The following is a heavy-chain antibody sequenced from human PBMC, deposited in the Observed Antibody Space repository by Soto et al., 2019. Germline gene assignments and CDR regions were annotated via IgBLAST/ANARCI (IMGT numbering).Heavy chain of an antibody. CDR3: ARGVRRYYDSSDYYFFDY. D-gene: IGHD3-22*01. Sequence: SVKVSCKASGYTFTGYYMHWVRQAPGQGLEWMGWINPNSGGTNYAQKFQGWVTMTRDTSISTAYMELSRLRSDDTAVYYCARGVRRYYDSSDYYFFDYWGKGTLVTVSS. J-gene: IGHJ4*02. V-gene: IGHV1-2*04. CDR2: INPNSGGT. CDR1: GYTFTGYY.